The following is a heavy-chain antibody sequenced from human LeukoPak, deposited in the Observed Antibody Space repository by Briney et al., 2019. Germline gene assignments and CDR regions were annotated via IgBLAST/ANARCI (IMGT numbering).Heavy chain of an antibody. CDR3: ARHWCSSTSCYYYFDY. Sequence: SETLSLTCTVSGGSISSSSYYWGWIRQPPGKGLEWIGSIYYSGSTYYNPSLKSRVTISVDTSKNQFSLKLSSVTAADTAVYYCARHWCSSTSCYYYFDYWGQGTLVTVSS. CDR2: IYYSGST. J-gene: IGHJ4*02. D-gene: IGHD2-2*01. CDR1: GGSISSSSYY. V-gene: IGHV4-39*01.